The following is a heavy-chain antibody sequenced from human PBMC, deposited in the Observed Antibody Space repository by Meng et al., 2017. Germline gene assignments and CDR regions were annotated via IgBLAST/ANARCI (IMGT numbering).Heavy chain of an antibody. Sequence: GGSLRLSCAASGFTFSSYAMHWVRQAPGKGLEWVAVISYDGSNKYYADSVKGRFTISRDNSKNTLYLQMNSLRAEDTAVYYCAKDAGAITMIVVFDYWGQGTLVTVSS. D-gene: IGHD3-22*01. CDR1: GFTFSSYA. V-gene: IGHV3-30*07. CDR2: ISYDGSNK. J-gene: IGHJ4*02. CDR3: AKDAGAITMIVVFDY.